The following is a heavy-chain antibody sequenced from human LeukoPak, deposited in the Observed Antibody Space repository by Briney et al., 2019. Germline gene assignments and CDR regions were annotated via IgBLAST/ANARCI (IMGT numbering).Heavy chain of an antibody. CDR2: INPNSGGT. Sequence: GASVKVSCKASGYTFTGYYMHWVRQAPGQALEWMGWINPNSGGTNYAQKFQGRVTMTRDTSVSTAYMELNRLTSDDTAVYFCARGDQYGTFYSWGQGTLVTVSS. V-gene: IGHV1-2*02. CDR1: GYTFTGYY. CDR3: ARGDQYGTFYS. J-gene: IGHJ4*02. D-gene: IGHD1-26*01.